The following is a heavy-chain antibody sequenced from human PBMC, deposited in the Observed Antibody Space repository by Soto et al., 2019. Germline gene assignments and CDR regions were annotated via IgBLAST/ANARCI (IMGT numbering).Heavy chain of an antibody. CDR1: GASISSDNR. J-gene: IGHJ6*02. V-gene: IGHV4-4*02. CDR3: AKKVPAALRLYYFFGLDV. Sequence: SETLSLTCAVSGASISSDNRWTWVRQPPGEGLEWIGDISQSGTTKYNPSLASRVTISVDKSKNQFSLRLTSMTAADTAVYYCAKKVPAALRLYYFFGLDVWGQGTTVTVSS. CDR2: ISQSGTT. D-gene: IGHD2-15*01.